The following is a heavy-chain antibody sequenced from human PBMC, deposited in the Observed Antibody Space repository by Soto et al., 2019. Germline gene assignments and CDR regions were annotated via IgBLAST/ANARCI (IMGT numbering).Heavy chain of an antibody. Sequence: ASVKVSCKASGYTFTGYYMHWVRQAPGQGLEWMGWINPNSGGTNYAQKFQGRVTMTRDTSISTAYMELSRLRSDDTAVCYCARDNRITIFGVVTAHDYWGQRTLVTVSS. J-gene: IGHJ4*02. CDR3: ARDNRITIFGVVTAHDY. CDR2: INPNSGGT. D-gene: IGHD3-3*01. CDR1: GYTFTGYY. V-gene: IGHV1-2*02.